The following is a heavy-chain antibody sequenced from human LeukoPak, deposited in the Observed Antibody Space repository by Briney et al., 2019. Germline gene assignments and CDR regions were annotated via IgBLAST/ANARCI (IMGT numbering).Heavy chain of an antibody. CDR2: IYYIGST. CDR3: AKRDDSGGNLVDL. V-gene: IGHV4-39*02. D-gene: IGHD3-22*01. CDR1: GGSIRSGSHY. J-gene: IGHJ4*02. Sequence: PSETLSLTCTVSGGSIRSGSHYWAWIRQPPGKGLEWIGSIYYIGSTYYNPSLENRVTISIDTSKNHFSLKLSSLSAADTSVYYCAKRDDSGGNLVDLWGQGTLVTVS.